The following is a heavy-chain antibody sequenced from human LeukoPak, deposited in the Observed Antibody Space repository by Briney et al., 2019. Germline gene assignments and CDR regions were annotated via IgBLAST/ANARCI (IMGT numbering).Heavy chain of an antibody. CDR1: GFTFSSYA. V-gene: IGHV3-30-3*02. D-gene: IGHD1-26*01. CDR2: ISYDGSNK. Sequence: GGSLRLSCAASGFTFSSYAMHWVRQAPGKGLEWVAVISYDGSNKYYADSVKGRFTISRDNSKNTLYLQMNSLRAEDTAVYYCAKPRYTGSYYLLYYFDYWGQGTLVTVSS. CDR3: AKPRYTGSYYLLYYFDY. J-gene: IGHJ4*02.